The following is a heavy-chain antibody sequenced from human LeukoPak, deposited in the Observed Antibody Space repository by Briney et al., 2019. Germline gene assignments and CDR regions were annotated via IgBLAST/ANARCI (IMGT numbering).Heavy chain of an antibody. CDR3: ARRGGAAAADPAGAFDI. Sequence: PSQTLSLTCTVSGGSIRSSDHLWSWIRQPPGKGLEWIGYIDYSASTYYNPSLKSRVSVSVDTSKNQFSLKLNSLTAADTAVYYCARRGGAAAADPAGAFDIWGQGTMVTVSS. J-gene: IGHJ3*02. D-gene: IGHD6-13*01. V-gene: IGHV4-30-4*01. CDR1: GGSIRSSDHL. CDR2: IDYSAST.